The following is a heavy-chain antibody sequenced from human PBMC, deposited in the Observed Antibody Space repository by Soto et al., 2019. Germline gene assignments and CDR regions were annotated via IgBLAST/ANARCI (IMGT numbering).Heavy chain of an antibody. CDR1: GYTFTSYG. D-gene: IGHD2-15*01. CDR3: VRDIVVVVAAPNLNYGMDV. CDR2: ISAYNGNT. J-gene: IGHJ6*02. V-gene: IGHV1-18*01. Sequence: AASVKVSCKASGYTFTSYGISWVRQAPGQGLEWMGWISAYNGNTNYAQKLQGRVTMTTDTSTSTAYMELRSLRSDDTAVYYCVRDIVVVVAAPNLNYGMDVWGQGTTVTVSS.